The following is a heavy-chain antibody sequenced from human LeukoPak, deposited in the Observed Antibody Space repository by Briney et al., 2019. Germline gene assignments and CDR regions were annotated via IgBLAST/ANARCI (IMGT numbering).Heavy chain of an antibody. J-gene: IGHJ4*02. Sequence: SETLSLTCTVSGGSISSGGYYWSWIRQHPGKGLEWIGYIYYSGSTYYNPSLKSRVTISVDTSKNQFSLKLSSVTAADTAVYYYVVFRWNGPFDYWGQGTLVTVSS. V-gene: IGHV4-31*03. D-gene: IGHD1-1*01. CDR1: GGSISSGGYY. CDR2: IYYSGST. CDR3: VVFRWNGPFDY.